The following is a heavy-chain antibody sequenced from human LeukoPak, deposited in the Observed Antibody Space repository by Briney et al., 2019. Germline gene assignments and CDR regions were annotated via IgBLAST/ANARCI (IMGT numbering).Heavy chain of an antibody. CDR1: RGSISSYY. V-gene: IGHV4-4*07. CDR2: IYTSGST. CDR3: ARDGWGSLPNWFDP. J-gene: IGHJ5*02. D-gene: IGHD1-26*01. Sequence: SETLSLTCTVSRGSISSYYWSWIRQPAGKGLEWIGRIYTSGSTNYNPSLKSRVTMSVDTSKNQFSLKLSSVTAADTAVYYCARDGWGSLPNWFDPWGQGTLVTVSS.